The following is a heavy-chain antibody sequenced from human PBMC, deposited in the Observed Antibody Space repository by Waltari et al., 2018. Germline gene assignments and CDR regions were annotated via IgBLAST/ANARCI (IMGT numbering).Heavy chain of an antibody. V-gene: IGHV4-39*01. CDR1: GGSISSSSYY. CDR2: SFYSEST. Sequence: QLQLQESGPGLVKPSEPLSLTCTVSGGSISSSSYYWGWIRQHPGKGLGWIGSSFYSESTYYNPSLKIRVTISVDTSKNQFSLTLSSLTAADTALYYCASFSDYYDSSGPAGANWCQGTLVTVSS. D-gene: IGHD3-22*01. J-gene: IGHJ4*02. CDR3: ASFSDYYDSSGPAGAN.